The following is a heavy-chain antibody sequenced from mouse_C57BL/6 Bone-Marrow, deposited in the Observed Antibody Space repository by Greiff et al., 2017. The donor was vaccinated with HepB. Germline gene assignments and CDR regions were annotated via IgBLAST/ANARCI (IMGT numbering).Heavy chain of an antibody. CDR1: GYAFTNYL. CDR3: ARSDGYDLDY. V-gene: IGHV1-54*01. J-gene: IGHJ2*01. CDR2: INPGSGGT. Sequence: VHLVESGAELVRPGTSVKVSCKASGYAFTNYLIEWVKQRPGQGLEWIGVINPGSGGTNYNEKFKGKATLTADKSSSTAYMQLSSLTSEDSAVYFCARSDGYDLDYWGQGTTLTVSS. D-gene: IGHD2-2*01.